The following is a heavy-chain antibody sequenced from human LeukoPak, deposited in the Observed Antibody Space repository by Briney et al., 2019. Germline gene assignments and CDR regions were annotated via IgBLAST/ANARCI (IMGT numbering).Heavy chain of an antibody. V-gene: IGHV4-61*02. CDR1: GGSISSSNYY. D-gene: IGHD4-17*01. J-gene: IGHJ4*02. Sequence: SETLSHTCSVSGGSISSSNYYWSWIRQPAGKGLEWIGRIYTSESTNYNPSLKSRVTISVDTSRNQFSLKLSSVTAADTAVYYCARASHDYGDCSHFDYWGQGILVTVSS. CDR3: ARASHDYGDCSHFDY. CDR2: IYTSEST.